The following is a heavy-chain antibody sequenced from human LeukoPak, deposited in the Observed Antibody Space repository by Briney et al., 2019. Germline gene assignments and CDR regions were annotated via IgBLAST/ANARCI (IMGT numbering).Heavy chain of an antibody. Sequence: PGQSLRLSCPVSGFTFSTYNMNWVRQAAGKGLEWVSSITRIISHIYYADSMTGRLYISTHHAKNSLYLQMNSLRAEDTAVYYCARDPYSGSYGAYYSYYMDVWGKGTTVTIYS. CDR3: ARDPYSGSYGAYYSYYMDV. J-gene: IGHJ6*03. V-gene: IGHV3-21*01. D-gene: IGHD1-26*01. CDR2: ITRIISHI. CDR1: GFTFSTYN.